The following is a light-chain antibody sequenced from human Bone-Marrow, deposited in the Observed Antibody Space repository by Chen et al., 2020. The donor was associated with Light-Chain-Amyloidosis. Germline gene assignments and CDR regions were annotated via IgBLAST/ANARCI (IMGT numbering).Light chain of an antibody. V-gene: IGLV2-11*01. CDR2: DVS. CDR3: CSHAGTYVI. Sequence: QSAMTQPRSVSGSPGQSVTISCTGTSSDVGGSEYVSWYQQYPGNVPKLIIYDVSKRPSVVSDRFSASKSGNTASLTISGLQAEDEADYYCCSHAGTYVIFGGGTKLTVL. J-gene: IGLJ2*01. CDR1: SSDVGGSEY.